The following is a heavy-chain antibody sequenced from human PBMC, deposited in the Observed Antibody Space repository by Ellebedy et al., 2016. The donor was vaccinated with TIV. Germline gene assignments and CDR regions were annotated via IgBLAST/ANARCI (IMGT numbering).Heavy chain of an antibody. CDR1: GYTFTIYY. J-gene: IGHJ4*02. Sequence: ASVKVSCXAFGYTFTIYYMHWVRQASGHGLEWMGVINPRGGTTAYAQKVQGRVTMTTDTSTSTAYMELRSLRSDDTAVYYCARADYSSGWTNFDYWGQGTLVTVSS. CDR2: INPRGGTT. V-gene: IGHV1-46*01. D-gene: IGHD6-19*01. CDR3: ARADYSSGWTNFDY.